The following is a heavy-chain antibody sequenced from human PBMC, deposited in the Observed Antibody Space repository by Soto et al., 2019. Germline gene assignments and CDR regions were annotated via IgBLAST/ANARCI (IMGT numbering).Heavy chain of an antibody. V-gene: IGHV4-34*01. CDR3: ARMAGPWYFDL. CDR2: INHSGSS. J-gene: IGHJ2*01. CDR1: GGSFSGFY. Sequence: LSLTCAVHGGSFSGFYWTWIRQPPGKGLEWIGEINHSGSSNYNPPLKSRVTMSLDTSRNQFSLSLNSVTAADTAVYYCARMAGPWYFDLWGRGTLVTVSS.